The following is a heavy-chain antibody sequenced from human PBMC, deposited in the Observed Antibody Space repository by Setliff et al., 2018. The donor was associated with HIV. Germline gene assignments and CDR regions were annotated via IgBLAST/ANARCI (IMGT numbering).Heavy chain of an antibody. CDR3: ARERKIFYYYYYGMDV. V-gene: IGHV4-38-2*02. CDR2: IYHSGST. J-gene: IGHJ6*02. CDR1: GYSISSGYY. Sequence: SETLSLTCTVSGYSISSGYYWGWIRQPPGKGLEWIGSIYHSGSTYYNPSLKSRVTISIDMSKNHFSLNLKSVTAADTAVYYCARERKIFYYYYYGMDVWGQGTTVTVSS. D-gene: IGHD3-3*01.